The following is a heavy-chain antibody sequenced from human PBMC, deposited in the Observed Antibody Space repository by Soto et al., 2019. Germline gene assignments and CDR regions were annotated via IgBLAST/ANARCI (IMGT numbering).Heavy chain of an antibody. CDR2: FDPEDGET. V-gene: IGHV1-24*01. D-gene: IGHD1-26*01. Sequence: ASVKVSCKVSGYTLTELSMHWVRQAPGKGLEWMGGFDPEDGETIYAQKFQGRVTMTEDTSTDTAYMELSSLRSEDTAVYYCATGDPLSYYFDYWGQGTLVTVSS. CDR3: ATGDPLSYYFDY. CDR1: GYTLTELS. J-gene: IGHJ4*02.